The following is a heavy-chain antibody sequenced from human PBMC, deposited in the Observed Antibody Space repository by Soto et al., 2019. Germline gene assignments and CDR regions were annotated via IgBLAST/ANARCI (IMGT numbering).Heavy chain of an antibody. D-gene: IGHD6-19*01. J-gene: IGHJ4*02. CDR3: AMTYSSGWYVFYFEY. CDR2: ISDDGSNT. V-gene: IGHV3-30*03. Sequence: QFQLVESGGDVVQPGTSLRLSCAASGFMFSIYGMHWVRQAPGKGLEWVTFISDDGSNTKYADAVRGRFTISRDNSKNTLYLQMNSLRAEDTALYYCAMTYSSGWYVFYFEYWGQGTLVTVSS. CDR1: GFMFSIYG.